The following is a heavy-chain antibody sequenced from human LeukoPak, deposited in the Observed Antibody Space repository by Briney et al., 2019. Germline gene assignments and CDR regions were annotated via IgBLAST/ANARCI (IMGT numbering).Heavy chain of an antibody. D-gene: IGHD3-9*01. V-gene: IGHV4-34*01. Sequence: PSETLSLTCAVYGGSFSGYYWSWIRRPPGKGLEWIGEINHSGSTNYNPSLKSRVTISVDTSKNQFSLKLSSVTAADTAVYYCARGPPRRRYFDWLLPYGMDVWGQGTLVTVSS. CDR2: INHSGST. J-gene: IGHJ6*02. CDR1: GGSFSGYY. CDR3: ARGPPRRRYFDWLLPYGMDV.